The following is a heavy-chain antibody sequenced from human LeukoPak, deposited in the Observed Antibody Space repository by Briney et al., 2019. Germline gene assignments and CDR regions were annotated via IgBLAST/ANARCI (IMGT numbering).Heavy chain of an antibody. V-gene: IGHV3-49*04. J-gene: IGHJ5*02. CDR3: TRDTGPQDSNLNWFDP. Sequence: GGSLRLSCTASGFTFGDYAMSWVRQAPGKGLEWVGFIRSKAYGGTTEYAASVKGRFTISRDDSKSIAYLQMNSLKTEDTAVYYCTRDTGPQDSNLNWFDPWGQGTLVTVSS. CDR1: GFTFGDYA. D-gene: IGHD4-11*01. CDR2: IRSKAYGGTT.